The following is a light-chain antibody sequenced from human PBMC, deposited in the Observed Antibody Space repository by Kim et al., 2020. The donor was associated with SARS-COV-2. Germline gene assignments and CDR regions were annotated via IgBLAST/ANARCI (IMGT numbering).Light chain of an antibody. J-gene: IGKJ4*01. Sequence: LAPGERATLSCRASQSVSNYLAWYQQQPGQAPRLLIYDASHRATGIPARFSGSGSGTDFTLTISSLEPEDFAIYYCQHRRNWPLTFGGGTKVDIK. CDR3: QHRRNWPLT. CDR1: QSVSNY. V-gene: IGKV3-11*01. CDR2: DAS.